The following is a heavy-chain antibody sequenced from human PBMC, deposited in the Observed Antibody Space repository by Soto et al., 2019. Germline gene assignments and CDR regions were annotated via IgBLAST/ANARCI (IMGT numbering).Heavy chain of an antibody. CDR3: VRSFSNNRSPDWYDP. D-gene: IGHD1-1*01. CDR2: IYYTGST. CDR1: GGSISSNNYY. Sequence: SETLSLTCNVSGGSISSNNYYWGWIRQPPGKGLEWIGTIYYTGSTYFNPSLESRVTISVDTSKNHFSLELNTVTAADTAVYYCVRSFSNNRSPDWYDPRSQRTMVPVSS. J-gene: IGHJ5*02. V-gene: IGHV4-39*02.